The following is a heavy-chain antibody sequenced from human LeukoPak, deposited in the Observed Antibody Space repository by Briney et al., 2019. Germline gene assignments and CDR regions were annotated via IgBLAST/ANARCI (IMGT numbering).Heavy chain of an antibody. V-gene: IGHV1-24*01. CDR3: ATYYYGLYYFDY. Sequence: GASVKVSCKVSGYTLTELSMHWVRQAPGKGLEWMGGFDPEDGETIYAQKFQGRVTMTEDTSTDTAYMELSSLRSGDTAVYYCATYYYGLYYFDYWGQGTLVTVSS. D-gene: IGHD3-10*01. CDR2: FDPEDGET. J-gene: IGHJ4*02. CDR1: GYTLTELS.